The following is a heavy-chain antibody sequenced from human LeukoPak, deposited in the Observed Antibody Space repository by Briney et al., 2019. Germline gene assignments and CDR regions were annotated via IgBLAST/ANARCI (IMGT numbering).Heavy chain of an antibody. CDR2: IYHSGST. D-gene: IGHD4-11*01. CDR3: ARANSNYYYYYMDV. V-gene: IGHV4-38-2*02. J-gene: IGHJ6*03. Sequence: SETLSLTCTVSGYSISSGYYWGWIRQPPGKGLEWIGSIYHSGSTYYNPSLKSRVTISVDTSKNQFSLKLSSVTAADTAVYYCARANSNYYYYYMDVWGKGTTVTVSS. CDR1: GYSISSGYY.